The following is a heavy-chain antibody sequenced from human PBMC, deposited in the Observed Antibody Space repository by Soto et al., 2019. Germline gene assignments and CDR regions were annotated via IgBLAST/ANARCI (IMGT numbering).Heavy chain of an antibody. CDR2: ISGSGGST. J-gene: IGHJ1*01. D-gene: IGHD6-19*01. V-gene: IGHV3-23*01. Sequence: PGGSLRLSCAASGFTFSSYAMSWVRQAPGKGLEWVSAISGSGGSTYYADSVKGRFTISRDNSKNTLYLEMNSLRAEDTAVYYCAKVSGQWLLLGVCLANWGQGTLVTVSS. CDR1: GFTFSSYA. CDR3: AKVSGQWLLLGVCLAN.